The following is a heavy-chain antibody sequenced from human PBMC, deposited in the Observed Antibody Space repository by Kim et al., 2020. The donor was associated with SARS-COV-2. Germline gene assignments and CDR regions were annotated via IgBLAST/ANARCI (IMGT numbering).Heavy chain of an antibody. Sequence: SETLSLTCAVYGGSFSGYYWSWIRQPPGKGLEWIGEINHSGSTNYNPSLKSRVTISVDTSKNQFSLKLSSVTAADTAAYYCPRKNYYEYFWGGYRYSHF. CDR2: INHSGST. D-gene: IGHD3-16*02. J-gene: IGHJ4*01. V-gene: IGHV4-34*01. CDR1: GGSFSGYY. CDR3: PRKNYYEYFWGGYRYSHF.